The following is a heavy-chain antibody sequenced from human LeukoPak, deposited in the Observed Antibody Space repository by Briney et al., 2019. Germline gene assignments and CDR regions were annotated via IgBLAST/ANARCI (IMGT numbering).Heavy chain of an antibody. V-gene: IGHV4-31*03. Sequence: ALETLSLTCTVSGGSISSGGYYWSWIRQHPGKGLEWIGYIYYSGSTYYNPSLKSRVTISVDTSKNQFSLKLSSVTAADTAVYYCARAVAYYYDSSGNDDAFDIWGQGTMVTVSS. CDR3: ARAVAYYYDSSGNDDAFDI. CDR2: IYYSGST. J-gene: IGHJ3*02. D-gene: IGHD3-22*01. CDR1: GGSISSGGYY.